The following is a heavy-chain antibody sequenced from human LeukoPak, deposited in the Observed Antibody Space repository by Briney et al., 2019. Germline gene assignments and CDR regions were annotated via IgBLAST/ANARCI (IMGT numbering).Heavy chain of an antibody. CDR2: ISGSGGST. V-gene: IGHV3-23*01. CDR1: GFTFSSYA. Sequence: GGSLRLSCAASGFTFSSYAMSWVRQAPGKGLEWVSAISGSGGSTYYADSVKGRFTISRDNSKSTLYLQMNSLRAEDTAVYYCAKGWSGRVGALFDYWGQGTLVTVSS. D-gene: IGHD1-26*01. CDR3: AKGWSGRVGALFDY. J-gene: IGHJ4*02.